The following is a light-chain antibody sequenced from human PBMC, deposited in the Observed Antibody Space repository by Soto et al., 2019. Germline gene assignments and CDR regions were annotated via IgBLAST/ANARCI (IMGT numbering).Light chain of an antibody. Sequence: QSALTQSRSVSGSPGQSVTISCTGTSSDVGGYKYVSWYQQHPGKAPQLMIYDVNKRPSGVPDRFSGSKSGNTASLTVSGLQAEDEADYYCSSYAGSSNVFGTGTKLTVL. J-gene: IGLJ1*01. CDR2: DVN. CDR1: SSDVGGYKY. V-gene: IGLV2-11*01. CDR3: SSYAGSSNV.